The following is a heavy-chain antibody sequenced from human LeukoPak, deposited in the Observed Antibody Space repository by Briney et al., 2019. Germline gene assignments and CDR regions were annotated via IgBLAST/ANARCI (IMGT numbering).Heavy chain of an antibody. D-gene: IGHD3-22*01. CDR2: ISGGGGST. V-gene: IGHV3-23*01. CDR3: AKHRASYYDSSGYFHPFDY. CDR1: GFTFTSYS. Sequence: GGSLRLPCAASGFTFTSYSMNWVRQAPGKGLEWVSTISGGGGSTYYADSVKGRFTISRDNSKNTLYLQMNSLRAEDTAVYYCAKHRASYYDSSGYFHPFDYWGQGTLVTVSS. J-gene: IGHJ4*02.